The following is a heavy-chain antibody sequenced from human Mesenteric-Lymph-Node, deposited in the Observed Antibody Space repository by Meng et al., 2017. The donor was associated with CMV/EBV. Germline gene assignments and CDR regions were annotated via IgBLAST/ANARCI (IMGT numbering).Heavy chain of an antibody. CDR1: FSGSA. Sequence: FSGSAMHWVRQASGKGLEWVGRIRSKANSYATAYAASVKGRFTISRDDSKNTAYLQMNSLRAEDTAVYYCVREYYYDSSGSRNFFDYWGQGTLVTVSS. CDR2: IRSKANSYAT. D-gene: IGHD3-22*01. V-gene: IGHV3-73*01. CDR3: VREYYYDSSGSRNFFDY. J-gene: IGHJ4*02.